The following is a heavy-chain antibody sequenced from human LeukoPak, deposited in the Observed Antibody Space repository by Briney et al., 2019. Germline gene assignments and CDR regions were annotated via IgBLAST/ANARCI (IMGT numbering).Heavy chain of an antibody. CDR2: ISYDGSNK. CDR1: GFTFSSYG. CDR3: ARNLLARLAFDY. Sequence: GGSLRLSCAASGFTFSSYGMHWVRQAPGKGLEWVAVISYDGSNKYYADSVKGRFTISRDNSKNTLYLQMNSLRAEDTAVYYCARNLLARLAFDYWGQGTLVTVSS. V-gene: IGHV3-30*03. J-gene: IGHJ4*02. D-gene: IGHD3-3*02.